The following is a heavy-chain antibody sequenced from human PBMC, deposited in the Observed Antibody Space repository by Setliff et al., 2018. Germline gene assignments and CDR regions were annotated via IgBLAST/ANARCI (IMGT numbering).Heavy chain of an antibody. CDR2: IYTSGTT. Sequence: SETLSLTCSVSGASISSYYWSWIRQPPGKGLEWIGYIYTSGTTKYNPSLKSRVTISIDTSTTTVFMELRSLRSDDTAVYYCARTPPNRGLSNGWYVDYWGQGALVTVSS. CDR3: ARTPPNRGLSNGWYVDY. V-gene: IGHV4-4*08. J-gene: IGHJ4*02. D-gene: IGHD6-19*01. CDR1: GASISSYY.